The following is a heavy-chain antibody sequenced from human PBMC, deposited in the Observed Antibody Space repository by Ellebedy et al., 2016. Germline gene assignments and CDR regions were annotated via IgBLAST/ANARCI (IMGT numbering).Heavy chain of an antibody. V-gene: IGHV4-30-4*08. D-gene: IGHD3-22*01. CDR3: ARGGYYDDSTYYQFDY. Sequence: SETLSLTXTVSGGSISNGGYYWNWIRQLPGKGLEWIGYIYSSGTTYYNPSLKSRVTISVDTSKNQFSLKLTSVTAADTAVYYCARGGYYDDSTYYQFDYWGQGTLVTVSS. CDR1: GGSISNGGYY. J-gene: IGHJ4*02. CDR2: IYSSGTT.